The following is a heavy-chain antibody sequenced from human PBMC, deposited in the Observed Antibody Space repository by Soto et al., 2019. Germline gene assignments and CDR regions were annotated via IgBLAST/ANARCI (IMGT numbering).Heavy chain of an antibody. J-gene: IGHJ1*01. CDR3: ARLIAVAAHGYFQH. CDR1: GGTFSSYA. D-gene: IGHD6-19*01. V-gene: IGHV1-69*13. CDR2: IIPIFGTA. Sequence: SVKVSCKASGGTFSSYAISWVRQAPGQGLEWMGGIIPIFGTANYAQKFQGRVTITADESTSTAYMELSSLRSEDTAVYYCARLIAVAAHGYFQHWGQGTLVTVSS.